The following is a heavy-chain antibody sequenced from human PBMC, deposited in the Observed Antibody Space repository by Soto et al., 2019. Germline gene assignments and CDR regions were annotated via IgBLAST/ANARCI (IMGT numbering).Heavy chain of an antibody. CDR1: GGTFSSYA. J-gene: IGHJ4*02. CDR3: ASFTYYYGSVSYSGHPPLDY. Sequence: QVQLVQSGAEVKKPGSSVKVSCKASGGTFSSYAISWVRQAPGQGLEWMGGIIPIFGTANYAQKFQGRVTITADKSTSTAYMELGSLGSEDTAVYYCASFTYYYGSVSYSGHPPLDYWGQGTLGNVSS. D-gene: IGHD3-10*01. V-gene: IGHV1-69*06. CDR2: IIPIFGTA.